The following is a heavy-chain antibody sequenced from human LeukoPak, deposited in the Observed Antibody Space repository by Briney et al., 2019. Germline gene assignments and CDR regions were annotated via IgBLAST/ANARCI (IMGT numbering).Heavy chain of an antibody. V-gene: IGHV4-39*07. CDR2: IYYSGST. CDR3: AREVGYYYDSSGQYYFDY. D-gene: IGHD3-22*01. J-gene: IGHJ4*02. CDR1: GGSISSSSYY. Sequence: PSETLSLTCTVSGGSISSSSYYWGWIRQPPGRGLEWIGSIYYSGSTYYNPSLKSRVTISVDTSKNQFSLKLSSVTAADTAVYYCAREVGYYYDSSGQYYFDYWGQGTLVTVSS.